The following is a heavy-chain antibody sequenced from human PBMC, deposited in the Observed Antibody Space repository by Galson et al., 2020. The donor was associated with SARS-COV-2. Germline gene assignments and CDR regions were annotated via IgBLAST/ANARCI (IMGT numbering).Heavy chain of an antibody. V-gene: IGHV1-24*01. CDR3: ATGYYGSGYMDDAFDI. Sequence: ASVKVSCKVSGYTLTELSMHWVRQAPGKGLEWMGGFDPEDGETIYAQKFQGRVTMTEDTSTDTAYMELSSLRSEDTAVYYCATGYYGSGYMDDAFDIWGQGTMVTVSS. CDR2: FDPEDGET. CDR1: GYTLTELS. J-gene: IGHJ3*02. D-gene: IGHD3-10*01.